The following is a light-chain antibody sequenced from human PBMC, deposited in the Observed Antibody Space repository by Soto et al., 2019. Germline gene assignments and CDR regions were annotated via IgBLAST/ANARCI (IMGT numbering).Light chain of an antibody. J-gene: IGLJ1*01. V-gene: IGLV2-14*01. Sequence: QSALTQPASVSGSPGQSITISCTGTSSDVGGYNYVSWYQQHPGKAPKLMICDVSNRPSGVSNRFSGSKSGNTASLTISGLQAEDEADYYCSSYISSSTYVFGTGTKVTVL. CDR2: DVS. CDR3: SSYISSSTYV. CDR1: SSDVGGYNY.